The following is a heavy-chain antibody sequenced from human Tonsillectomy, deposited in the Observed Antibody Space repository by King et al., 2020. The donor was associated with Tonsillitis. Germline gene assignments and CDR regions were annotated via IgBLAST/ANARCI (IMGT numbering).Heavy chain of an antibody. CDR2: IYWNDDK. J-gene: IGHJ4*02. D-gene: IGHD5-12*01. CDR3: ARRHGGYFMFDF. V-gene: IGHV2-5*01. Sequence: TLQESGPTLVKPTQALTLTCTFSGFSLTTTGVGVGWIRQPPGKALEWLALIYWNDDKRYSPSLKSRLTITKDTSKNQVVLTMTSMDPVDTATYYCARRHGGYFMFDFWGQGTPVTVSS. CDR1: GFSLTTTGVG.